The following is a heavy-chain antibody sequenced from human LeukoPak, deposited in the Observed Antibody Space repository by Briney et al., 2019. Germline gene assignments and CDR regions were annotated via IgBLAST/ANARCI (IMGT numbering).Heavy chain of an antibody. J-gene: IGHJ4*02. CDR1: GGSISSYY. V-gene: IGHV4-59*01. CDR3: ARAEKGGYSAYYFDY. D-gene: IGHD5-12*01. CDR2: IYYSGST. Sequence: PSETLSLTCAVSGGSISSYYWSWIRQPPGKGLEWIGYIYYSGSTNYNPSLKSRVTISVDTSKNQFSLKLSSVTAADTAVYYCARAEKGGYSAYYFDYWGQGTLVTVSS.